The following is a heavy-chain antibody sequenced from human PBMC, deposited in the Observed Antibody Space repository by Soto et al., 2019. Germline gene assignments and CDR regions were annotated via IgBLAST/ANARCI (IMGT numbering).Heavy chain of an antibody. V-gene: IGHV1-3*01. J-gene: IGHJ4*02. D-gene: IGHD3-16*02. CDR2: INAGNGNT. CDR1: GYTFTIYA. Sequence: EASVEVSCKASGYTFTIYAMHWVRQAPGQRLEWMGWINAGNGNTKYSQKFQGRVTITRDTSASTAYMELSSLRSEDTAVYYCARAFITCGGVIALGYWGQGTLVTVSS. CDR3: ARAFITCGGVIALGY.